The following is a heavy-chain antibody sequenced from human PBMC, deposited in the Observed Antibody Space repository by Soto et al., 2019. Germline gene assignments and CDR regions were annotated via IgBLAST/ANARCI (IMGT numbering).Heavy chain of an antibody. CDR1: GFTFSGSA. CDR3: TRHVPRGIQLWPYGMDV. J-gene: IGHJ6*02. Sequence: GGSLRLSCAASGFTFSGSAMHWVRQASGKGLEWVGRIRSKANSYATAYAASVKGRFTISRDDSKNTAYLQMNSLKTEDTAVYYCTRHVPRGIQLWPYGMDVWGQGTTVTVSS. CDR2: IRSKANSYAT. D-gene: IGHD5-18*01. V-gene: IGHV3-73*01.